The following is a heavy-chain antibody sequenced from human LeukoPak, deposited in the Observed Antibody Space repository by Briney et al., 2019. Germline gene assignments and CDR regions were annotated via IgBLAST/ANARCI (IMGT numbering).Heavy chain of an antibody. V-gene: IGHV3-21*01. CDR3: ARALDLCSSTSCYTEPIDY. CDR2: ISSSSSYI. J-gene: IGHJ4*02. D-gene: IGHD2-2*02. CDR1: GFTFSSYS. Sequence: GWSLRLSCAASGFTFSSYSMNWVRQAPGKGLEWVSSISSSSSYIYYADSVKGRFTISRDNAKNSLYLQMNSLRAEDTAVYYCARALDLCSSTSCYTEPIDYWGQGTLVTVSS.